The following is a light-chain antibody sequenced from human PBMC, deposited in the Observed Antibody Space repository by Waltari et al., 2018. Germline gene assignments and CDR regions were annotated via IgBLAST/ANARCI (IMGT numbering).Light chain of an antibody. CDR2: DAS. CDR1: QRISRY. Sequence: EIMLTQSTGTLSLSPGEGATLPCRASQRISRYLAWYQHKPGQAPRLLIYDASSRATGIPDRFSGSGSGTDFSLTISRLEPEDFAVYYCQKYGTLPATFGQGTKVEIK. V-gene: IGKV3-20*01. J-gene: IGKJ1*01. CDR3: QKYGTLPAT.